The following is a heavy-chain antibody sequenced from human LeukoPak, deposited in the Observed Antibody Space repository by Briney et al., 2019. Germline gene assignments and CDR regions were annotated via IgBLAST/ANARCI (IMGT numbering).Heavy chain of an antibody. CDR1: GLNFKIYV. J-gene: IGHJ4*02. V-gene: IGHV3-23*01. CDR2: ISGSGGRT. Sequence: GGSLRLSCAASGLNFKIYVMDWVRRAPGKGLERVAAISGSGGRTDYTDSVQGRFTISRDNSKKTLYLQMNSLRVDDTAVYYCASRSGGGWFDYWGQGALVTVSS. D-gene: IGHD6-19*01. CDR3: ASRSGGGWFDY.